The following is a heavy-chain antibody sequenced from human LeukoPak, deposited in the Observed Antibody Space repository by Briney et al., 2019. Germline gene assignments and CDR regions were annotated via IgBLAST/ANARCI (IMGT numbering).Heavy chain of an antibody. V-gene: IGHV3-23*01. CDR1: GFTFSSYS. Sequence: GSLRLSCAASGFTFSSYSMSWVRQAPGEGLGLVSGVSGSGGTTYYADSVEGRFTISRDNSKNTLYLQMNSLRAEDTAVYYCAKEGALIAARDYYMDVWGKGTTVTVSS. D-gene: IGHD6-6*01. CDR3: AKEGALIAARDYYMDV. CDR2: VSGSGGTT. J-gene: IGHJ6*03.